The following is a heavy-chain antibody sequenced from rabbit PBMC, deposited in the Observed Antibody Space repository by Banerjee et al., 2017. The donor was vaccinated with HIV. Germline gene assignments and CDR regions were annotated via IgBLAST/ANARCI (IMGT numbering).Heavy chain of an antibody. Sequence: QSLEESGGDLVKPGASLTLTCTASGFSFSSSYYMCWVRQAPGKGLEWIACIYAGSSGSTCYASWAKGRFTISKTSSTTVTLQMTSLTAADTATYFCARDYYSDGYGGYVHAYNLWGPGTLVAVS. CDR1: GFSFSSSYY. V-gene: IGHV1S40*01. J-gene: IGHJ4*01. CDR2: IYAGSSGST. CDR3: ARDYYSDGYGGYVHAYNL. D-gene: IGHD6-1*01.